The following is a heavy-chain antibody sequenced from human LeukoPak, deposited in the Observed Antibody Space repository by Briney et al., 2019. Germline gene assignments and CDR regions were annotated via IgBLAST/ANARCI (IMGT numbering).Heavy chain of an antibody. V-gene: IGHV1-18*01. J-gene: IGHJ5*01. CDR1: GYTFTSYG. CDR3: ARDKAFLGYYDTSGYFQQWFDS. CDR2: ISAYNGNT. D-gene: IGHD3-22*01. Sequence: RGASVKVSCKASGYTFTSYGISWVRQAPGQGLEWMGWISAYNGNTNYAQKLQGRVTMTTDTSTSTAYMDLRSLGFDDTAVYYCARDKAFLGYYDTSGYFQQWFDSWGQGTLVTVSS.